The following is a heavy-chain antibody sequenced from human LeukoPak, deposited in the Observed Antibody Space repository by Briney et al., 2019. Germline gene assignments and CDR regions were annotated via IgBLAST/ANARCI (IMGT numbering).Heavy chain of an antibody. D-gene: IGHD3-22*01. J-gene: IGHJ4*02. Sequence: ASVTVSCKASGYTFTGYYMHWVRQAPGQGLEWMGWINPNSGGTNYAQKFQGRVTMTRDTSISTAYMELSRLRSDDTAVYYCARTVPYDSSGYDFDYWGQGTLVTVSS. CDR3: ARTVPYDSSGYDFDY. CDR1: GYTFTGYY. CDR2: INPNSGGT. V-gene: IGHV1-2*02.